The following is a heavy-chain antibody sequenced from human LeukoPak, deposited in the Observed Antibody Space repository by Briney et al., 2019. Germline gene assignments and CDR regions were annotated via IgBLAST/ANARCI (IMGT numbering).Heavy chain of an antibody. CDR3: ARRAIPAAGTFDP. Sequence: PSETLSLTCTVSGGSISSSSYYWNWIRQPPGKGLEWIGRISYSGSTYYNPSLKSRVTMSVDTSKNQFSLELSSVSAADTAVYYCARRAIPAAGTFDPWGQGTLVTVSS. CDR2: ISYSGST. D-gene: IGHD6-13*01. V-gene: IGHV4-39*01. CDR1: GGSISSSSYY. J-gene: IGHJ5*02.